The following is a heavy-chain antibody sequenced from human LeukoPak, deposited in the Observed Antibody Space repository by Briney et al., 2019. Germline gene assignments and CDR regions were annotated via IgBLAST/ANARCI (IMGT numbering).Heavy chain of an antibody. Sequence: GGSLRLSCAASGFTFDDYGMSWVRQAPGKGLEWVSRIKSDETSTTYADSVKGRFTISRDNAKNTLYLQMNSLRAEDAAVYYCARATGATYNFDYWGQGTPVTVSS. D-gene: IGHD1-1*01. CDR1: GFTFDDYG. V-gene: IGHV3-74*01. J-gene: IGHJ4*02. CDR3: ARATGATYNFDY. CDR2: IKSDETST.